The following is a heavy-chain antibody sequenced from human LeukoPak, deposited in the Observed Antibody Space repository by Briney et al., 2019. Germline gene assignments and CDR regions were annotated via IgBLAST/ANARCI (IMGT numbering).Heavy chain of an antibody. J-gene: IGHJ4*02. CDR2: ISYSGST. Sequence: SETLSLTCTVSGGSISSYYWSWIRQPPRKGLEWIGYISYSGSTKYNPSLKSRVSISVDTSKTQFSLKLSSVTAADTAVYYCARHAGCSGDSCFSGFPDCWGQGTLVTVSS. D-gene: IGHD2-15*01. CDR1: GGSISSYY. CDR3: ARHAGCSGDSCFSGFPDC. V-gene: IGHV4-59*08.